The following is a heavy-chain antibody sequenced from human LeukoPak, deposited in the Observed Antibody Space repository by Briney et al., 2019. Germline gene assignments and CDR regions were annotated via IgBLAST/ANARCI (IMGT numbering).Heavy chain of an antibody. J-gene: IGHJ4*02. CDR1: GFTFSSYS. CDR2: ISSASTYI. V-gene: IGHV3-21*01. Sequence: GGSLRLSCAASGFTFSSYSMNWVRQAPGKGLEWVSSISSASTYIYYADSVKGRFTISRDNAKNSLYLQMNSLRAKDTAMYYCARLVWDTTMADGDIDSWGQGTLLIVSS. CDR3: ARLVWDTTMADGDIDS. D-gene: IGHD5-18*01.